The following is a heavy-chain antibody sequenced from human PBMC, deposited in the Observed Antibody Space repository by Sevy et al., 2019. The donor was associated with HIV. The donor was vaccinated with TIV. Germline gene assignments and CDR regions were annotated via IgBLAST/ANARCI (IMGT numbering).Heavy chain of an antibody. CDR2: ISYDGSNK. D-gene: IGHD1-26*01. J-gene: IGHJ6*02. Sequence: GGSLRLSCAASGFTFSSYGMHWVRQAPGKGLEWVAVISYDGSNKYYADSVKGRFTISRDNSKNTLYLQRNSLRAEDTAVYYCAKDRRLSGSYYYYGMDVWGQGTTVTVSS. V-gene: IGHV3-30*18. CDR3: AKDRRLSGSYYYYGMDV. CDR1: GFTFSSYG.